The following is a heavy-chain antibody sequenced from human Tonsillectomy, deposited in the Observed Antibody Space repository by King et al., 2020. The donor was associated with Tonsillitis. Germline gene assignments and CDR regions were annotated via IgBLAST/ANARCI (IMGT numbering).Heavy chain of an antibody. CDR3: TRGRAAVANYYYNGMDV. D-gene: IGHD6-19*01. CDR2: TGTKVYGGTT. J-gene: IGHJ6*02. CDR1: GFTFGDYA. Sequence: VQLVQSGGGLVKPGRSLRLSCTGSGFTFGDYAMSWFRQAPGKGLQWVGFTGTKVYGGTTEYAASVKGRFTISRDDSTSIAYLQMTSLKTEDKAVYYCTRGRAAVANYYYNGMDVWGQGTTVTVSS. V-gene: IGHV3-49*05.